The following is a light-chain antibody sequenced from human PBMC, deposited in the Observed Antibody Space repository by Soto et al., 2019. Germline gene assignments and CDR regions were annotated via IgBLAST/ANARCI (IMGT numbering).Light chain of an antibody. Sequence: MTQSPSTLSASVGDRVTITCRASQSISSWLAWYQQKPGKAPKLLIYDASSLESGVPSRFSGGGSGTEFTLTISSLQPDDFATYYCQQYNSYWTFGQGTKVEIK. J-gene: IGKJ1*01. CDR2: DAS. V-gene: IGKV1-5*01. CDR1: QSISSW. CDR3: QQYNSYWT.